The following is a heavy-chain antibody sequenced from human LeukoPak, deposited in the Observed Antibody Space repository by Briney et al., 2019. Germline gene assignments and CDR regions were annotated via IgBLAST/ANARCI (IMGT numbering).Heavy chain of an antibody. CDR3: ADGDYY. V-gene: IGHV3-48*01. CDR2: ISSRSDTI. J-gene: IGHJ4*02. CDR1: GFTFSSYS. D-gene: IGHD4-17*01. Sequence: GGSLRLSCAASGFTFSSYSMNWVRQAPGKGLEWVSYISSRSDTIYYADSVKGRFTISRDNAQNSLYLQMNSLRAEDTAVYYCADGDYYWGQGTLVTVSS.